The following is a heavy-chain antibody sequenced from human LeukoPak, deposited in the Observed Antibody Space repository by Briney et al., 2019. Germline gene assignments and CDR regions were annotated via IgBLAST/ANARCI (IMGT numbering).Heavy chain of an antibody. CDR1: GGSFSGYY. J-gene: IGHJ5*02. CDR3: ARQSVTTVPDWFDP. D-gene: IGHD4-17*01. V-gene: IGHV4-34*01. Sequence: SETLSLTCAVYGGSFSGYYWSWIRQPPGKGLEWIGSIYYSGSTYYNPSLKSRVTISVDTSKNQFSLNLSSVTAADTAVYYCARQSVTTVPDWFDPWGQGTLVTVSS. CDR2: IYYSGST.